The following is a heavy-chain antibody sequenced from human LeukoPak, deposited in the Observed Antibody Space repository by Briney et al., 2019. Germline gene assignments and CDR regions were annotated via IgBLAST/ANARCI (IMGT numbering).Heavy chain of an antibody. CDR2: FDPEDGET. CDR3: ARANSGSSDY. V-gene: IGHV1-24*01. CDR1: GYTLTELS. D-gene: IGHD1-26*01. J-gene: IGHJ4*02. Sequence: ASVKVSCKVSGYTLTELSMHWVRQAPGKGLEWMGGFDPEDGETIYAQKFQGRVTMTRNTSISTAYMELSSLRSEDTAVYYCARANSGSSDYWGQGTLVTVSS.